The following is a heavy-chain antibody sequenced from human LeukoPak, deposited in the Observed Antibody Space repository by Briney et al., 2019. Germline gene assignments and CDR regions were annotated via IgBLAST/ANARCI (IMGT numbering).Heavy chain of an antibody. CDR3: AKGLGYYDSSGYQAMYFDY. Sequence: PGGSLRLSCAASGFTFSSYAMSWVRQAPGKGLEWVSAISGSGGSTYYADSVKGRFTISRDNSKNTPYLQMNSLRAEDTAVYYCAKGLGYYDSSGYQAMYFDYWGQGTLVTVSS. V-gene: IGHV3-23*01. D-gene: IGHD3-22*01. J-gene: IGHJ4*02. CDR1: GFTFSSYA. CDR2: ISGSGGST.